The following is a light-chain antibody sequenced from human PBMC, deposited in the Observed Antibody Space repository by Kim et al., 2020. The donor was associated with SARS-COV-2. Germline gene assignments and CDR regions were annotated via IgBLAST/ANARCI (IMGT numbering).Light chain of an antibody. CDR1: QSVSSSY. CDR3: QQYSSSPMYT. Sequence: EIVLTQSPGILSLSPGERATLSCRASQSVSSSYLAWYQQKPGQAPRLLIYGASSRATGIPDRFSGSGSGTDFTLTISRLEPEDFAVYYCQQYSSSPMYTFVQLTKLEI. V-gene: IGKV3-20*01. J-gene: IGKJ2*01. CDR2: GAS.